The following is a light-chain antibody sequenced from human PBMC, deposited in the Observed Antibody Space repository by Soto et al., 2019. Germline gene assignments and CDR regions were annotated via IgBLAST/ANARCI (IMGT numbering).Light chain of an antibody. CDR2: GAS. CDR1: QSVLYSSNNKNY. Sequence: DIVMTQSPDSLAVSLGERATINCKSSQSVLYSSNNKNYLAWYQQKPGQAPRLLIYGASTRATGIPARFSGSGSGTEFTLTISSLESEDVAVYYCQQCHKWPRITFGPGTRLEIK. V-gene: IGKV4-1*01. CDR3: QQCHKWPRIT. J-gene: IGKJ5*01.